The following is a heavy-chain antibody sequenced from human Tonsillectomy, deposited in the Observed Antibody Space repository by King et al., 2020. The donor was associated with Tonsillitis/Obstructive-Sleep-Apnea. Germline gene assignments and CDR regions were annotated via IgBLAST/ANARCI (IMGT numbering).Heavy chain of an antibody. V-gene: IGHV3-13*01. CDR3: ARLGYDILTGDSYGMDV. J-gene: IGHJ6*02. D-gene: IGHD3-9*01. Sequence: VQLVESGGGLVQPGGSLRLSCAASGFTFSSYDMLCVRQPTGKGLEWVSAIGSAGDTYYPGSVKGRFTISRENVKNYLYLQMNSLRAGDTAVYYCARLGYDILTGDSYGMDVWGQGTTVTVSS. CDR1: GFTFSSYD. CDR2: IGSAGDT.